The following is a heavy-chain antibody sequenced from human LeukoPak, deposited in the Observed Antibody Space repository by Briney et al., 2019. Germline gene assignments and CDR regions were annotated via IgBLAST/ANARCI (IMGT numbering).Heavy chain of an antibody. V-gene: IGHV1-8*01. J-gene: IGHJ4*02. Sequence: ASVKVSCKASGYTFTSYDINWVRQATGQGLEWMGWMNPNSGNTGYAQKFQGRVTMTRNTSISTAYMELSSLRSEDTAVYYCARAPVATPSEFDYWGQGTLVTVSS. CDR2: MNPNSGNT. CDR1: GYTFTSYD. CDR3: ARAPVATPSEFDY. D-gene: IGHD5-12*01.